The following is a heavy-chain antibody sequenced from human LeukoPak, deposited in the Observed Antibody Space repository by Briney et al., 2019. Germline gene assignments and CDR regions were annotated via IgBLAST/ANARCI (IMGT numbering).Heavy chain of an antibody. V-gene: IGHV1-69*13. J-gene: IGHJ6*02. D-gene: IGHD5-18*01. CDR3: ARPYTAMPWDGYYYYGMDV. Sequence: ASVKVSCKASRGTFISYAISWVRQAPGQGLEWMGGIIPIFGTANYAQKFQGRVTITADESTSTAYMELSSLRSEDTAVYYCARPYTAMPWDGYYYYGMDVWGQGTTVTVSS. CDR1: RGTFISYA. CDR2: IIPIFGTA.